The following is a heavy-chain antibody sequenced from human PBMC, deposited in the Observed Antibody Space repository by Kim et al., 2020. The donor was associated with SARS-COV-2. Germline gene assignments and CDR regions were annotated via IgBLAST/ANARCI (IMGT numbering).Heavy chain of an antibody. J-gene: IGHJ4*02. D-gene: IGHD3-3*01. CDR2: IIPIFGTA. Sequence: SVKVSCKASGGTFSSYAISWVRQAPGQGLEWMGGIIPIFGTANYAQKFQGRVTITADESTSTAYMELSSLRSEDTAVYYCARVQFLEWPKDPIFDYWGQGTLVTVSS. CDR3: ARVQFLEWPKDPIFDY. V-gene: IGHV1-69*13. CDR1: GGTFSSYA.